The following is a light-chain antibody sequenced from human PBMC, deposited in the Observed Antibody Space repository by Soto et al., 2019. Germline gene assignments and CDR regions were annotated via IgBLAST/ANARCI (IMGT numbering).Light chain of an antibody. CDR1: RGVSSD. J-gene: IGKJ4*01. CDR3: QQYNNLPPLT. CDR2: GAS. V-gene: IGKV3-15*01. Sequence: EIVMTQAPATLSVSPGERVILSCRASRGVSSDLAWYQQKPGQAPRLLIYGASTSATGIPARFSGSESGTEFTLTISSLQSEEFAVYYCQQYNNLPPLTCGGGTKVEIK.